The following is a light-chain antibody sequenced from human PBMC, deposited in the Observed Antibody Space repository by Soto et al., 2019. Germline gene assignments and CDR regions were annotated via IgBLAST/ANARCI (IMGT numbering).Light chain of an antibody. Sequence: IQLTQSPSSLSASVGDRVTLTCRASQGISSYLAWYQQKPGKAPKLLIYAASTLQGGVPSRFSGSGSGTDFTLTITSLQPEDFATYYCQQLKSYPTTFGQGTRLEIK. CDR1: QGISSY. V-gene: IGKV1-9*01. CDR3: QQLKSYPTT. CDR2: AAS. J-gene: IGKJ5*01.